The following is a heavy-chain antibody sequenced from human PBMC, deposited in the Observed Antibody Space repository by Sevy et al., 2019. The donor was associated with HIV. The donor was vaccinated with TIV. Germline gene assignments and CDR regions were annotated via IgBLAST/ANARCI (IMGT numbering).Heavy chain of an antibody. CDR3: ARSGFYGPFDY. CDR2: IYNSGST. CDR1: GGSISRYY. V-gene: IGHV4-59*12. J-gene: IGHJ4*02. D-gene: IGHD3-22*01. Sequence: SETLSLTCTVSGGSISRYYWSWIRQPPGKGLEWIGYIYNSGSTNYNPSLKSRVTISVDTSKNQFSLRLSSVTAADTAVYCCARSGFYGPFDYWGQGTLVTVSS.